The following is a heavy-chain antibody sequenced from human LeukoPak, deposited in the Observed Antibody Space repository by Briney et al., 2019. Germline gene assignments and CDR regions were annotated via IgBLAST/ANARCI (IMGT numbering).Heavy chain of an antibody. CDR1: GFTFNNYS. Sequence: GGSLRLSCAASGFTFNNYSMIWVRQAPGKGLEWVSSISDGGSDTYYAGSVKGRFTVSRDNSKNTLYMQMNSLRAEDTAVYYCAKRVSYSNSAAYFDYWGQGTLVTVSS. D-gene: IGHD6-6*01. CDR3: AKRVSYSNSAAYFDY. CDR2: ISDGGSDT. J-gene: IGHJ4*02. V-gene: IGHV3-23*01.